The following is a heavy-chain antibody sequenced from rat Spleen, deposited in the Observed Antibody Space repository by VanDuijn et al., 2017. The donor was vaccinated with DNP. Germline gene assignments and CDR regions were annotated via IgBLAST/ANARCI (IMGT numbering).Heavy chain of an antibody. CDR1: GFNFKDSW. J-gene: IGHJ2*01. CDR2: INKDSSTI. D-gene: IGHD5-1*01. Sequence: EVNLVESGGGLVQPGKSLKVSCVTSGFNFKDSWMGWVRQAPGKGLEWIGEINKDSSTINYTPSLKDKFTISRDNAQNTLYLQMSKLGSEDTAIYYCAVQLGVFDYWGQGVMVTVSS. V-gene: IGHV4-2*01. CDR3: AVQLGVFDY.